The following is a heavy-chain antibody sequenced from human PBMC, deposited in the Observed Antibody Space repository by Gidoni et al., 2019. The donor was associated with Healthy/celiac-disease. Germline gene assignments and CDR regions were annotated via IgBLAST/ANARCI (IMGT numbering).Heavy chain of an antibody. J-gene: IGHJ6*02. D-gene: IGHD3-3*01. Sequence: QVQLVESGGGLVKPGGSLRLSCAASGFTFSDYYISWIRQAPGKGLEWVSYIRSSGSTIYYADSVKGRFTISRDNAKNSLYLQMNSLRAEDTAVYYCARDRRHYDFWTRPKPVWGQGTTVTVSS. CDR2: IRSSGSTI. V-gene: IGHV3-11*01. CDR3: ARDRRHYDFWTRPKPV. CDR1: GFTFSDYY.